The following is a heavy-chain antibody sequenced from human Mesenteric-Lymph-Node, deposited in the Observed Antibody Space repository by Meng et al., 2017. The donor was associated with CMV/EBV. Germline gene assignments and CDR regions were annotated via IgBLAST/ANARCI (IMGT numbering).Heavy chain of an antibody. CDR3: ARGRIAWHQLVNSHGDNYYYYGMDV. J-gene: IGHJ6*02. V-gene: IGHV3-13*01. CDR1: GFTFSSYD. Sequence: GGSLRLSCAASGFTFSSYDMHWVRQATGKGLEWVSAIGTAGDTYYPGSVKGRFTISRDNAKNSLYLQMNSLRAEDTAVYYCARGRIAWHQLVNSHGDNYYYYGMDVWGQGTTVTVSS. CDR2: IGTAGDT. D-gene: IGHD7-27*01.